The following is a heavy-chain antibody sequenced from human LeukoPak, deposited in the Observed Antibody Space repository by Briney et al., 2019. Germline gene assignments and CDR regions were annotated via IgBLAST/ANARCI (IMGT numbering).Heavy chain of an antibody. V-gene: IGHV5-51*01. D-gene: IGHD1-20*01. CDR2: IYPGDSDT. CDR1: GYSFTSYW. CDR3: ARPIKTITGPFEAFDI. Sequence: GESLKISCKGSGYSFTSYWIGWVRQMPGKGLEWMGNIYPGDSDTRYSPSFQGQVTISADKSISTAYLQWSSLKASDTAMYYCARPIKTITGPFEAFDIWGQGTMVTVSS. J-gene: IGHJ3*02.